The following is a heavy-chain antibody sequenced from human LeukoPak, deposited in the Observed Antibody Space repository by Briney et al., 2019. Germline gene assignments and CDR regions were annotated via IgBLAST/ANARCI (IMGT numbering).Heavy chain of an antibody. J-gene: IGHJ4*02. CDR1: GFTFSNNE. D-gene: IGHD4-17*01. Sequence: GGSLRLSCAAFGFTFSNNEINWVRQAPGKGLEWVSYISSSGSTIYYADSVKGRFTISRDNAKNSLYLQMNSLRAEDTAVYYCARGGSGDYNRNFDYWGQGTLVTVSS. CDR3: ARGGSGDYNRNFDY. V-gene: IGHV3-48*03. CDR2: ISSSGSTI.